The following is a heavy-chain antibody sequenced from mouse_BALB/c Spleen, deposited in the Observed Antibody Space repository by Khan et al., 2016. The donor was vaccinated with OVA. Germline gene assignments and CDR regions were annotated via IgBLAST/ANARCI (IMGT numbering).Heavy chain of an antibody. D-gene: IGHD2-2*01. J-gene: IGHJ3*01. CDR2: ILPGSGIT. CDR3: TRGGYGGFAY. CDR1: GYTFSSYL. Sequence: QVQLQQSGAELMKPGASAKMSCKATGYTFSSYLIEWIKQRPGHGLEWIGEILPGSGITNYNEKFKGKVTFTADTSSNTAYMQLSSLTSEDSAVYYCTRGGYGGFAYWGQGTLVTVSA. V-gene: IGHV1-9*01.